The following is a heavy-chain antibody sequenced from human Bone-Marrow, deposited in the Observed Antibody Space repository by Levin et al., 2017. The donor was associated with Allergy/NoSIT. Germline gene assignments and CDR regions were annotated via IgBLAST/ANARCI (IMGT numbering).Heavy chain of an antibody. CDR2: ITGSGGAT. Sequence: GESLKISCAASGFTFSDYAMSWFRQPPGKGLQYVSVITGSGGATFYADSAQGQFIISRDNSKSVVYLQINSLRPEHTALYYCAKASPMQAGNDYWGQGTLVTVSS. V-gene: IGHV3-23*01. CDR1: GFTFSDYA. J-gene: IGHJ4*02. CDR3: AKASPMQAGNDY. D-gene: IGHD1-1*01.